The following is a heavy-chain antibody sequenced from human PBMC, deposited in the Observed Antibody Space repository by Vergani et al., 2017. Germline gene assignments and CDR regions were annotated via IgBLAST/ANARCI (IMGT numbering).Heavy chain of an antibody. D-gene: IGHD3-3*01. CDR3: AKDNDFWSGYYSYFDY. V-gene: IGHV3-23*01. CDR2: ISGSGGST. Sequence: EVQLLESGGGLVQPGGSLRLSCAAPGFTFSSYAMSWVRQAPGKGLEWVSAISGSGGSTYYADSVKGRFTISRDNSKNTLYLQMNSLRAEDTAVYYCAKDNDFWSGYYSYFDYWGQGTLVTVSS. CDR1: GFTFSSYA. J-gene: IGHJ4*02.